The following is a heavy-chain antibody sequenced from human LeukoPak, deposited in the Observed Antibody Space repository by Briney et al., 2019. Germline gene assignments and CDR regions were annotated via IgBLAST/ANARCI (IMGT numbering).Heavy chain of an antibody. CDR2: ISGSGSST. CDR1: GFTFSSYS. D-gene: IGHD2-15*01. Sequence: GGSLRLSCAASGFTFSSYSMNWVRQTPGKGLDWVSGISGSGSSTYYADSVKGRFTISRDNSKNTLYLQMNSLRAEDTAVYYCAKQCSGGNCYVYWGQGTVVTVSS. V-gene: IGHV3-23*01. CDR3: AKQCSGGNCYVY. J-gene: IGHJ4*02.